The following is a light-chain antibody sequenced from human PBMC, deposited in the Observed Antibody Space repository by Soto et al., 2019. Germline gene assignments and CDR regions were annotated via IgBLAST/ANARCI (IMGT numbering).Light chain of an antibody. J-gene: IGKJ4*01. CDR1: QSITNY. CDR3: KQTYRVQLT. V-gene: IGKV1-39*01. Sequence: IHFAHSPVSVSASVGDQVANTHRGSQSITNYFSWYQRNTAKAPKLLIYAASSLQTGVPSSFSGSGSGTDFTLTIPSLQPEDVAPFYCKQTYRVQLTYGGGTKV. CDR2: AAS.